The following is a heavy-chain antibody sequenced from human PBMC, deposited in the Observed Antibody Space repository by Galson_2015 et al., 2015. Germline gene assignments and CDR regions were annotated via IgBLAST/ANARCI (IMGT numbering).Heavy chain of an antibody. D-gene: IGHD6-13*01. V-gene: IGHV3-33*06. CDR3: AKDLSSWGVNYWYGMDV. Sequence: SLRLSCAASGFTFSSYGMHWVRQAPGKGLEWVAVIWYDGSNKYYADSVKGRFTISRDNSKNTLYLQMNSLRAEDTAVYYCAKDLSSWGVNYWYGMDVWGQGTTVTVSS. CDR2: IWYDGSNK. CDR1: GFTFSSYG. J-gene: IGHJ6*02.